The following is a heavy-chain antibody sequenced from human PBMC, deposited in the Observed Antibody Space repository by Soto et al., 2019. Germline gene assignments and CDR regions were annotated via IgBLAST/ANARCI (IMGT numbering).Heavy chain of an antibody. Sequence: PGGSLRLSCAASGFSSGTYAMTWVRQAPGRGLEWVSVISGSDGSTYYADSVKGRFTISRDHSKSILYLQMNSLRDEDTAVYYCAKVGALHDYNEYDGDNWFGPWGQGTMVTVS. D-gene: IGHD4-4*01. V-gene: IGHV3-23*01. CDR1: GFSSGTYA. CDR3: AKVGALHDYNEYDGDNWFGP. J-gene: IGHJ5*02. CDR2: ISGSDGST.